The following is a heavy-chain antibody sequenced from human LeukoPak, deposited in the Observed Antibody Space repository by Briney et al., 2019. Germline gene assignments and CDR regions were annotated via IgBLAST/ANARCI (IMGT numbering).Heavy chain of an antibody. CDR2: IKQDGSEK. J-gene: IGHJ4*02. CDR3: AREKLGELLDFDY. V-gene: IGHV3-7*01. D-gene: IGHD3-10*01. CDR1: GFTFSSYA. Sequence: GGSLRLSCAASGFTFSSYAMHWVRQAPGKGLEWVANIKQDGSEKYYVDSVKGRFTISRDNAKNSLYLQMNSLRAEDTAVYYCAREKLGELLDFDYWGQGTLVTVSS.